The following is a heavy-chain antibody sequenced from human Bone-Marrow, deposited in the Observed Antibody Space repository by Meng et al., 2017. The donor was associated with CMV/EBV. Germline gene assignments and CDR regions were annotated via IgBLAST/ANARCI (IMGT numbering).Heavy chain of an antibody. J-gene: IGHJ6*02. Sequence: ASVKVSCKASGYTFTGYYMHWVRQAPGQGLEWMGWINPNSGGTNYAQKFQGRDTMTRDTSISTAYMELSRLRSDDTAVYYCARDGNYDFWSGSHPLGMDVWGQGTTVTVSS. V-gene: IGHV1-2*02. D-gene: IGHD3-3*01. CDR3: ARDGNYDFWSGSHPLGMDV. CDR1: GYTFTGYY. CDR2: INPNSGGT.